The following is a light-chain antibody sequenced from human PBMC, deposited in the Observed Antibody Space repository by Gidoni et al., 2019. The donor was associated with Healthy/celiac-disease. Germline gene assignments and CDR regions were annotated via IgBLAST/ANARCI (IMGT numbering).Light chain of an antibody. V-gene: IGKV1-39*01. Sequence: DIQMTQSPSSLSASVGDRVTITCRASQSISSYLKWYQQKPRKAPKLLIYASSSLQSGVPSRFRGSGSGTDFTRSISSLQPEDFATYYCQQSYSTPLTFGGGTKVEIK. CDR1: QSISSY. J-gene: IGKJ4*01. CDR3: QQSYSTPLT. CDR2: ASS.